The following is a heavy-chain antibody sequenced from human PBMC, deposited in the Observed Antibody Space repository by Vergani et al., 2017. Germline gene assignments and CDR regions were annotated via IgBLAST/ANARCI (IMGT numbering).Heavy chain of an antibody. Sequence: QVQLVESGGGVVQPGRSLRLSCAASGFTFSSYGMHWVRQAPGKGLEWVAVIWYDGSNKYYADSVKGRFTISRDNSKNTLYLQMNSLRAEDTAVYYCARDRITFGGVIVRALDYWGQGTLVTVSS. CDR3: ARDRITFGGVIVRALDY. D-gene: IGHD3-16*02. J-gene: IGHJ4*02. V-gene: IGHV3-33*01. CDR2: IWYDGSNK. CDR1: GFTFSSYG.